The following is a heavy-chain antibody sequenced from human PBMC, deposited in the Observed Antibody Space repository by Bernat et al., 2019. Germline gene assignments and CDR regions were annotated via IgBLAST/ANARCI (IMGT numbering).Heavy chain of an antibody. J-gene: IGHJ4*02. D-gene: IGHD3/OR15-3a*01. V-gene: IGHV4-4*02. CDR3: ARAMIFGVVIIFDY. CDR1: GGSISSSKW. Sequence: QVQLQESGPGLVKPSWTLSLTCAVSGGSISSSKWWSWVRQPPGKGLEWIGEIHHSGSTNYTPSLKSRVTISVDKSKNQFSMKLSSVTAADTAVYYCARAMIFGVVIIFDYWGQGTLVTVSS. CDR2: IHHSGST.